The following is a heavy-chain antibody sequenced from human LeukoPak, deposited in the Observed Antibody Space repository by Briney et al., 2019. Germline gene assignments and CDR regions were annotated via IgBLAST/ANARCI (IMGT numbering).Heavy chain of an antibody. CDR1: GGSISSYY. D-gene: IGHD5-18*01. J-gene: IGHJ6*02. V-gene: IGHV4-4*07. CDR3: ARGAMADNYYYYGMDV. Sequence: SETLSLTCTVSGGSISSYYWSWIRQPAGKGLEWIGRIYSTGSTNYNPSLKSRVTMSVDTSKNQFSLKLSSVTAADTAVYYCARGAMADNYYYYGMDVWGQGTTVTVSS. CDR2: IYSTGST.